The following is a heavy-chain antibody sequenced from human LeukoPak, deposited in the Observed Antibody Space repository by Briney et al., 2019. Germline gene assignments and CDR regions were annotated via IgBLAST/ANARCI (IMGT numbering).Heavy chain of an antibody. CDR1: GFTFSSYG. D-gene: IGHD3-16*01. Sequence: GGSLRLSCAASGFTFSSYGMHWVRQAPGKGLEWVAVIWDDGSNKNYADSVKGRVTISRDNSQNTLHLQMNSLRAEDTAIYYCARDGGRYSFDYWGQGTLVTVSP. J-gene: IGHJ4*02. V-gene: IGHV3-33*08. CDR2: IWDDGSNK. CDR3: ARDGGRYSFDY.